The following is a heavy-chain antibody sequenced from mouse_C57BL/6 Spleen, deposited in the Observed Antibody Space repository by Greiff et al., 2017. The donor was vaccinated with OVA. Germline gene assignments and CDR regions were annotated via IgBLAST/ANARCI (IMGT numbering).Heavy chain of an antibody. D-gene: IGHD1-1*01. CDR2: IYPRSGNT. V-gene: IGHV1-81*01. Sequence: VKLMESGAELARPGASVKLSCKASGYTFTSYGISWVKQRTGQGLEWIGEIYPRSGNTYYNEKFKGKATLTADKSSSTAYMELRSLTSEDSAVYFCARRVVPYAMDYWGQGTSVTVSS. CDR3: ARRVVPYAMDY. J-gene: IGHJ4*01. CDR1: GYTFTSYG.